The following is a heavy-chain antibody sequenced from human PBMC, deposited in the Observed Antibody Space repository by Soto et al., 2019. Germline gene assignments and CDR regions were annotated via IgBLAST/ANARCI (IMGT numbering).Heavy chain of an antibody. CDR3: ARFNERADFNQFDP. CDR2: IYYSGST. Sequence: PSETLSLTCTVSGGSISSGDYYWSWIRQPPGKGLEWIGYIYYSGSTYYNPSLKSRVTISVDTSKNQFSLKLSSVTAADTAVYYCARFNERADFNQFDPWGQGTLVTVSS. CDR1: GGSISSGDYY. V-gene: IGHV4-30-4*01. J-gene: IGHJ5*02. D-gene: IGHD3-3*01.